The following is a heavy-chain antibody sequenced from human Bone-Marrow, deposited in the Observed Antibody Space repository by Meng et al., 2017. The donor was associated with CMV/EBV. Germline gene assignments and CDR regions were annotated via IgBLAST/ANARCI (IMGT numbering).Heavy chain of an antibody. CDR2: IGDSGSTL. CDR1: GFTFSDYY. CDR3: ARWDILVVPAAPDGMDV. D-gene: IGHD2-2*01. V-gene: IGHV3-11*01. J-gene: IGHJ6*02. Sequence: GGSRRLSCAAPGFTFSDYYMGWIRQAPGKGLEWISNIGDSGSTLYYAASVKGRFTISRDNAKNSLYLKMNRLRAEETAVYYCARWDILVVPAAPDGMDVWGQGTTVTVSS.